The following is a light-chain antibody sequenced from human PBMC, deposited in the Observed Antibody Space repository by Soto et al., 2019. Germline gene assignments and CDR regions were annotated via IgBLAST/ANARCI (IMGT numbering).Light chain of an antibody. CDR2: ATS. V-gene: IGKV1-39*01. Sequence: DIQMPQSPSSLSASVGAIVNITCLASQTVSSYLNWYQQKPGTVPKLLIYATSNLQSGVPSRFSGRGFGTDFTLTISSLQPEDFATYYCQQSFTTPSFGQGTRLEIK. CDR3: QQSFTTPS. J-gene: IGKJ5*01. CDR1: QTVSSY.